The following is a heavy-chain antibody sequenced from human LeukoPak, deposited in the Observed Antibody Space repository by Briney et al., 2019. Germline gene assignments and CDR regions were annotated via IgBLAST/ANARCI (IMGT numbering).Heavy chain of an antibody. CDR2: IYTSGST. CDR1: GGSISSYY. Sequence: SETLSLTCTVSGGSISSYYWSWIRQPAGKGLEWIGRIYTSGSTNYNPSLKSRVTISVDTSKNQFSLKLSSVTAADTAVYYCGTGDSYGSDYWGQGTLVTDSS. V-gene: IGHV4-4*07. D-gene: IGHD5-18*01. CDR3: GTGDSYGSDY. J-gene: IGHJ4*02.